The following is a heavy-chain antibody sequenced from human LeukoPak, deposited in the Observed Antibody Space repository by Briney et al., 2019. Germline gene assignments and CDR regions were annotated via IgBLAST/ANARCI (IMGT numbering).Heavy chain of an antibody. D-gene: IGHD1-26*01. Sequence: GGSLRLSCAASGFTFSSYWMHWVRQAPGKGLVWVSRINSDGSSTSYADSVKGRFTISRDNAKNTLYLQMNSLRAGDTAVYYCARGRQWEPGDYWGQGTLVTVSS. CDR1: GFTFSSYW. CDR2: INSDGSST. CDR3: ARGRQWEPGDY. V-gene: IGHV3-74*01. J-gene: IGHJ4*02.